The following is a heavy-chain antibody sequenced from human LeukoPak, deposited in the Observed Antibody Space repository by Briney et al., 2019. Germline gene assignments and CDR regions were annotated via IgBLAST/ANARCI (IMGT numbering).Heavy chain of an antibody. CDR1: GYTFTSYG. CDR2: ISGYNGNT. V-gene: IGHV1-18*01. Sequence: ASVKVSCKTSGYTFTSYGISWVRQAPGQGLEWMGWISGYNGNTNYAQNLQGRVTMTTDTSTTTAYMELRSLRSDDTAVYYCARFQYYDFWSGYDAFDIWGQGTMVTVSS. CDR3: ARFQYYDFWSGYDAFDI. J-gene: IGHJ3*02. D-gene: IGHD3-3*01.